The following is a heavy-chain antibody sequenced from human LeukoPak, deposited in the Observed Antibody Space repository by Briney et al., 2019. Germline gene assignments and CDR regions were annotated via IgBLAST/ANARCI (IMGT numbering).Heavy chain of an antibody. Sequence: ASVKVSCRASGYTFTNYGISWVRQAPGQGLEWMGRISTYNANTNYAQKLQGRVTMTTDTSTSTVYMELRSLRSDDTAVYYCARKTIAGGYNWFDPWGQGTLVTVSS. CDR2: ISTYNANT. V-gene: IGHV1-18*01. CDR3: ARKTIAGGYNWFDP. D-gene: IGHD6-13*01. J-gene: IGHJ5*02. CDR1: GYTFTNYG.